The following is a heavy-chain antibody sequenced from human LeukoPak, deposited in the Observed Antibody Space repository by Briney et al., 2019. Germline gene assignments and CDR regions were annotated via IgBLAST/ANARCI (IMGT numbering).Heavy chain of an antibody. CDR2: INPSGGST. CDR1: GYTFTSYY. CDR3: ARDTGDGYDDYFDY. J-gene: IGHJ4*02. Sequence: ASVKVSCKASGYTFTSYYMHWVRQAPGQGLEWMGIINPSGGSTSYAQKFQGRVTVTRDMSTSTVYMELSGLRSEDTAVYYCARDTGDGYDDYFDYWGQGTLVTVSS. V-gene: IGHV1-46*01. D-gene: IGHD5-24*01.